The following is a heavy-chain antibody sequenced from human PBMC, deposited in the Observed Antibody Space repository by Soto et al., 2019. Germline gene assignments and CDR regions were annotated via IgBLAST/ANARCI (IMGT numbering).Heavy chain of an antibody. D-gene: IGHD4-17*01. Sequence: PSETLSLTCTVSGGSISSSSYYWGWIRQPPGKGLEWIGSIYYSGSTYYKPSLKSRVTISVDTSKNQYSLKLSFVTAADTAVYYCARLRVDGDYIYYYYYMDVWGKGTTVTVSS. CDR3: ARLRVDGDYIYYYYYMDV. CDR1: GGSISSSSYY. J-gene: IGHJ6*03. V-gene: IGHV4-39*01. CDR2: IYYSGST.